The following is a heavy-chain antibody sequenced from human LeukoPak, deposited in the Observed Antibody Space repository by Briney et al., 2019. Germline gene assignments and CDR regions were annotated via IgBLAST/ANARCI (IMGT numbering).Heavy chain of an antibody. CDR1: GYTFTSYA. D-gene: IGHD3-10*01. CDR3: ARVYGSGSYYVD. Sequence: SVKVSCKASGYTFTSYAISWVRQAPGQGLEWMGRIIPILGIANYAQKFQGRVTITADKSTSTAYMELSSLRSEDTAVYYCARVYGSGSYYVDWGRGTLVTVSS. V-gene: IGHV1-69*04. CDR2: IIPILGIA. J-gene: IGHJ4*02.